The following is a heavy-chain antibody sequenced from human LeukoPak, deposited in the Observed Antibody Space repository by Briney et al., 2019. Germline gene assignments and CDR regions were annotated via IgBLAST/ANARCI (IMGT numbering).Heavy chain of an antibody. CDR2: IKQDGSEK. J-gene: IGHJ3*02. V-gene: IGHV3-7*01. D-gene: IGHD5/OR15-5a*01. CDR3: ARVVYSVDAFDI. Sequence: GGSLRLSCVASGFTFSSYWMSWVRQAPGKGLEWVANIKQDGSEKYYVDSVKGRFTISRDNAKNSLYLQMNSLRAEDTAVYYCARVVYSVDAFDIWGQGTMVTVSS. CDR1: GFTFSSYW.